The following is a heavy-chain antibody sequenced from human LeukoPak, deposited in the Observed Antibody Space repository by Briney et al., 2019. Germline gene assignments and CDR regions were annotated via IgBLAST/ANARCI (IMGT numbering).Heavy chain of an antibody. Sequence: ASVKVSCKASGGTFSSYAISWVRQAPGQGLEWMGRIIPILGIANYAQKFQGRVMITADKSTSTAYMELSSLRSEDTAVYYCARPGFDNMVRGGYYYYYGMDVWGQGTTVTVSS. CDR1: GGTFSSYA. D-gene: IGHD3-10*01. J-gene: IGHJ6*02. CDR3: ARPGFDNMVRGGYYYYYGMDV. CDR2: IIPILGIA. V-gene: IGHV1-69*04.